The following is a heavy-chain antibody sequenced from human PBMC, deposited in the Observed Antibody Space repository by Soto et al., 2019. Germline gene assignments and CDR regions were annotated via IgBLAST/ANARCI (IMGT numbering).Heavy chain of an antibody. CDR3: ARDGDSGESSGWFYYYYGMDV. CDR2: ISYDGSNK. J-gene: IGHJ6*02. CDR1: GFTFSSYA. D-gene: IGHD6-19*01. V-gene: IGHV3-30-3*01. Sequence: PGGSLRLSCAASGFTFSSYAMHWVRQAPGKGLEWVAVISYDGSNKYYADSVKGRFTISRDNPKNTLYLQMNSLRAEDTAVYYCARDGDSGESSGWFYYYYGMDVWGQGTTVTVSS.